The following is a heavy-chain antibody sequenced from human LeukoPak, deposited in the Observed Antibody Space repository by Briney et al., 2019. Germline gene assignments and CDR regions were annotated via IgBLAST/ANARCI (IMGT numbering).Heavy chain of an antibody. Sequence: GGSLRLSCEGSGLTFSSHWMTWVRQAPGKGLEWVSSISGSGDRTYYADSVNGRFTISRDNSKNTLYLQMNSLRAEDTAIYYCAKGGPYSSSWGGKFDHWGQGTLVTVSS. CDR1: GLTFSSHW. D-gene: IGHD6-13*01. J-gene: IGHJ4*02. CDR3: AKGGPYSSSWGGKFDH. V-gene: IGHV3-23*01. CDR2: ISGSGDRT.